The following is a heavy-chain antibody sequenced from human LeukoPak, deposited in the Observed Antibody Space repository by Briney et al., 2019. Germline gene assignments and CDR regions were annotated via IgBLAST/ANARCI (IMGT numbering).Heavy chain of an antibody. V-gene: IGHV4-59*01. CDR2: IYYSGST. J-gene: IGHJ4*02. CDR1: GGSISSYY. CDR3: ARGIRTGYSGYDSRFDY. D-gene: IGHD5-12*01. Sequence: SETLSLTCTVSGGSISSYYWSWIRQPPRKGLEWIGYIYYSGSTNYNPSLKSRVTISVDTSKNQFSLKLSSVTAADTAVYYCARGIRTGYSGYDSRFDYWGQGTLVTVSS.